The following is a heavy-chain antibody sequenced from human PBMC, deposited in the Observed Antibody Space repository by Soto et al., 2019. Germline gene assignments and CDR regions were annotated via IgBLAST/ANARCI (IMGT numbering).Heavy chain of an antibody. J-gene: IGHJ4*02. D-gene: IGHD6-19*01. V-gene: IGHV4-34*01. Sequence: PSETLSLTCAVYGGSFSGYYWSWIRQPPGKGLEWIGEINHSGSTNYNPSLKSRVTISVDTSKNQFSLKLSSVTAADTAVYYCATESSGWYHYWGQGTLVTVS. CDR2: INHSGST. CDR3: ATESSGWYHY. CDR1: GGSFSGYY.